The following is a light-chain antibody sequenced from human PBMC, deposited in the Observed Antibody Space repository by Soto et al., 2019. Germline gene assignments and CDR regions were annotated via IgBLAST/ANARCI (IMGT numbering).Light chain of an antibody. CDR3: NSYTSRYTFV. CDR1: SSDVGGYNY. CDR2: EVH. J-gene: IGLJ1*01. Sequence: QSVLTQPASVSGSPGQSITISCTGTSSDVGGYNYVPWYQHHPGKAPKLLIYEVHKRPSEVSNRFSGSKSGNTASLTISGLQPEDEADYYCNSYTSRYTFVLGTGTKVT. V-gene: IGLV2-14*01.